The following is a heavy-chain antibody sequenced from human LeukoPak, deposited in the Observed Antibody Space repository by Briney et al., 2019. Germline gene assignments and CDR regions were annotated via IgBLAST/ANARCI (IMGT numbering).Heavy chain of an antibody. D-gene: IGHD5-18*01. J-gene: IGHJ4*02. CDR2: ISWNSGSI. CDR1: GFTFDDYA. V-gene: IGHV3-9*01. Sequence: PGGSLRLSCAASGFTFDDYAMHWVRQAPGEGLEWVSGISWNSGSIGYADSVKGRFTISRDNAKNSLYLQMNSLRAEDTALYYCAKGLYSYGLPTDYWGQGTLVTVSS. CDR3: AKGLYSYGLPTDY.